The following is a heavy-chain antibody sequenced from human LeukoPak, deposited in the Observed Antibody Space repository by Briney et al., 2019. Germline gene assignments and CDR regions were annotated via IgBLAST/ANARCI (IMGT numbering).Heavy chain of an antibody. V-gene: IGHV3-23*01. CDR2: ISGSGGST. Sequence: PGGSLRLSCAASGFTFSSYAMSWVRQAPGKGLEWVSLISGSGGSTYYADSAKGRFTISRDNSKNTLYLQMNSLRPEDTAVYYCAKVVVPAAIFGAFDIWGQGTMVTVSS. D-gene: IGHD2-2*02. CDR1: GFTFSSYA. CDR3: AKVVVPAAIFGAFDI. J-gene: IGHJ3*02.